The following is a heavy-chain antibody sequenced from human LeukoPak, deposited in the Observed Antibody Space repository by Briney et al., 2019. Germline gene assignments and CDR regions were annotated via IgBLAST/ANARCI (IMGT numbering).Heavy chain of an antibody. CDR3: ARERKSNYYVDV. CDR1: GFTFSLYA. CDR2: ISGSSTTI. J-gene: IGHJ6*03. V-gene: IGHV3-48*01. Sequence: GSLRLSCAASGFTFSLYAMTWVRQAPGKGLEWVSYISGSSTTIHYADSVKGRFTISRDSAKNSLYLQMNSLRVDDTAVYYCARERKSNYYVDVWGKGTTVTVSS.